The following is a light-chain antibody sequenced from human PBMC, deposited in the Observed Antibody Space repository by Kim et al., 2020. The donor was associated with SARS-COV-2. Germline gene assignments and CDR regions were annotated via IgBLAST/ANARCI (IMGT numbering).Light chain of an antibody. CDR1: NIGSES. CDR3: QVWDSRSDHIV. Sequence: SSELTQPPSVSVAPGQTARVTCGGDNIGSESVHWYQQKPGQAPVLVIYYDSDRPSGIPERFSGSNSGNTATLTISRVEAGDEADYYCQVWDSRSDHIVFG. CDR2: YDS. V-gene: IGLV3-21*04. J-gene: IGLJ1*01.